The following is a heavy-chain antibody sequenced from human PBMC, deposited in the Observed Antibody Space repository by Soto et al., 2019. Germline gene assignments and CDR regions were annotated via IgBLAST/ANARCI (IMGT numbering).Heavy chain of an antibody. V-gene: IGHV4-61*01. CDR3: AREFPEGGYSYGYNNY. D-gene: IGHD5-18*01. Sequence: PTETLSLTCAVYGGFLSSGSYYWSWIRQPPGKGLEWLGEMNHSGGTHYNPSLKSRVTISVDTSKNPFSLKLSSVTAADTAVYHCAREFPEGGYSYGYNNYWGRVTRVTVSS. CDR2: MNHSGGT. CDR1: GGFLSSGSYY. J-gene: IGHJ4*02.